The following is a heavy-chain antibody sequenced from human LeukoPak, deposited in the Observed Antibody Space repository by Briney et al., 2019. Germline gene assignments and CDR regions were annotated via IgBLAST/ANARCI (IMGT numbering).Heavy chain of an antibody. CDR2: ISGSGDRT. D-gene: IGHD4-17*01. J-gene: IGHJ3*02. CDR1: GFTASSYA. V-gene: IGHV3-23*01. Sequence: PGGSLRLSCAASGFTASSYAMTWVRQAPGKGLEWVSSISGSGDRTMYADSVKGRFTISRDNCKNTLYLQMNSLRAEDTALYHCAKDPNGDYIGAFDMWGQGTMVTVSS. CDR3: AKDPNGDYIGAFDM.